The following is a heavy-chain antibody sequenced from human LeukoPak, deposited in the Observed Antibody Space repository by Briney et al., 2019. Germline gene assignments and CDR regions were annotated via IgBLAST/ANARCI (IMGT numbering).Heavy chain of an antibody. J-gene: IGHJ6*03. CDR3: ARGPNTDYGRRYYYYMDV. CDR2: IKRDGSEK. D-gene: IGHD4-17*01. V-gene: IGHV3-7*01. Sequence: GGSLRLSCAASGITFRSYWMSWVRQAPGKGLEWVANIKRDGSEKFYVDSVKGRFTISRDNAKTSLYLQMNSLRADDTAVYYCARGPNTDYGRRYYYYMDVWGKGTTVTVS. CDR1: GITFRSYW.